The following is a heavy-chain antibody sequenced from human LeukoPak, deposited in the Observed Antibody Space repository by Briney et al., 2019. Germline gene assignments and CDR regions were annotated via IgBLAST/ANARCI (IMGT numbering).Heavy chain of an antibody. CDR3: AKDGSIAAAGIGF. CDR1: GFTFSSYG. Sequence: GGSLRLSCAASGFTFSSYGMHWVRQAPGKGLEWVAFIRYDGSNKYYADSVKGRFTISRDNSKNTLYLQMNSLRAEDTAVYYCAKDGSIAAAGIGFGGQGTLVTVSS. J-gene: IGHJ4*02. CDR2: IRYDGSNK. V-gene: IGHV3-30*02. D-gene: IGHD6-13*01.